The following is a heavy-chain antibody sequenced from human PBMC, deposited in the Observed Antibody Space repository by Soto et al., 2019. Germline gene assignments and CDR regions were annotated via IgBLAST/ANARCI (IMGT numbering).Heavy chain of an antibody. V-gene: IGHV4-59*01. D-gene: IGHD6-6*01. CDR3: ARSLAARVGNLFDP. Sequence: SETLSLTCTVSGGSISSYYWSWIRQRPGKGLEWIGYIYYSGSTNYNPSLKSRVTISVDTSKNQFSLKLSSVTAADTAVYYCARSLAARVGNLFDPWGQGTRVTVSS. CDR2: IYYSGST. CDR1: GGSISSYY. J-gene: IGHJ5*02.